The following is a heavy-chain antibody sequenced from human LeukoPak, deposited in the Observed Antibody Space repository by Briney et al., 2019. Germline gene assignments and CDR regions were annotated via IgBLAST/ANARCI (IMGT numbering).Heavy chain of an antibody. D-gene: IGHD5-24*01. V-gene: IGHV3-48*03. J-gene: IGHJ4*02. CDR1: GFTFSSYE. Sequence: PGGSPRLSCAASGFTFSSYEMNWVRQAPGKGLQWVSDISSSGTTIYYADSVKGRFTISRDNAKNSLYLQMSNLRAEDTAVYYCARSTMATRRAFDYWGQGTLVTVSS. CDR3: ARSTMATRRAFDY. CDR2: ISSSGTTI.